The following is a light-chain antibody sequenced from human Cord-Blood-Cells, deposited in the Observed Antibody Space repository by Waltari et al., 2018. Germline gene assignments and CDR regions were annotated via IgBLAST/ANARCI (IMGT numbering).Light chain of an antibody. CDR1: QGISSA. CDR3: QQFNSHPLT. V-gene: IGKV1-13*02. Sequence: AIQLTQSPSFLSASVGDIVTITCRASQGISSALAWYQQKPGKAPKLLIYDASSVESGVPSRFSGSGSGTDFTLTISSLQPEDFATYYCQQFNSHPLTFGGGTKVEIK. CDR2: DAS. J-gene: IGKJ4*01.